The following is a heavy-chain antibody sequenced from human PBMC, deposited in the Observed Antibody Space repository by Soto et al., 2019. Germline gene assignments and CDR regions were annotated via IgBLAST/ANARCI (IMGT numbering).Heavy chain of an antibody. J-gene: IGHJ4*02. CDR1: GVTFTRHS. D-gene: IGHD4-17*01. CDR3: ARDPYSSTTVTIIDY. V-gene: IGHV3-48*02. CDR2: ISGSSGTI. Sequence: LGISCAASGVTFTRHSINWVRQAAGKGLEWISYISGSSGTIYYADSVKGRFTISRDNVQNSLYLQMNSLKDEDTAVYYCARDPYSSTTVTIIDYWGQGSQVTVSS.